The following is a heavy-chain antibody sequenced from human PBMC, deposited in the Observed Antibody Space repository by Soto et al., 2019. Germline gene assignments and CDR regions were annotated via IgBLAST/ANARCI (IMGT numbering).Heavy chain of an antibody. J-gene: IGHJ6*02. Sequence: SVKVSCKASGGTFSSYAISWVRQAPGQGLEWMGGIIPIFGTANYAQKFQGRVTITADKSTSTAYMELSSLRSEDTAMYYCASSTNYYYYGMDVWGQGTTVTVSS. V-gene: IGHV1-69*06. CDR2: IIPIFGTA. CDR1: GGTFSSYA. D-gene: IGHD5-12*01. CDR3: ASSTNYYYYGMDV.